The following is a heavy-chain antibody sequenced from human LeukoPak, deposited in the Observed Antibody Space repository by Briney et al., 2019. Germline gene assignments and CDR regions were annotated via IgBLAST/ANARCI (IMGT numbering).Heavy chain of an antibody. CDR2: INHSRST. V-gene: IGHV4-34*01. D-gene: IGHD4/OR15-4a*01. CDR1: GGSFSMFY. J-gene: IGHJ4*02. CDR3: ARGPYGADDY. Sequence: PSETLSLTSAVYGGSFSMFYCSWVRQPPKKGLEWIGEINHSRSTNYNPSDKSRDTISVDTSKNQFSLQLSSVTAADTAVYYCARGPYGADDYWGQGTLVTVS.